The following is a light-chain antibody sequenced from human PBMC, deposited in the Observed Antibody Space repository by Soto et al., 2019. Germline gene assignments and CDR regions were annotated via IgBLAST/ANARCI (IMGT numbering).Light chain of an antibody. CDR3: QQYNSYSRT. Sequence: DIQMTQSPSTLSGSVGDRVTITCRASQTISSWLAWYQQKPGKAPKLLIYRASNLQSGVPSRFSGSGSGTEFTLTITSLQPDDFATYYCQQYNSYSRTCGQGTKVDI. J-gene: IGKJ1*01. V-gene: IGKV1-5*03. CDR2: RAS. CDR1: QTISSW.